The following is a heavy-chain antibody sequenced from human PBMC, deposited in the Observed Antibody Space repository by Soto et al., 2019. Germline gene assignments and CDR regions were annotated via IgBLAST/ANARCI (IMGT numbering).Heavy chain of an antibody. D-gene: IGHD2-15*01. Sequence: TLSLTCTVSGGSISSGGYYWSWIRQHPGKGLEWIGYIYYSGSTYYNPSLKSRVTISVDTSKNQFSLKLSSVAAADTDVDGGGIVRGGGSFDDWGQSSLVTV. V-gene: IGHV4-31*03. CDR3: GIVRGGGSFDD. J-gene: IGHJ4*02. CDR1: GGSISSGGYY. CDR2: IYYSGST.